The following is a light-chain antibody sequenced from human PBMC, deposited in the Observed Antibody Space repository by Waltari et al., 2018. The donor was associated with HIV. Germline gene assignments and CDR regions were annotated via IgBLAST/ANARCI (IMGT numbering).Light chain of an antibody. Sequence: QAGLTQPPSVSKGMRQTATLTCTGNSNNVGNQGAAWLQQHQGHPPKLQPDRDNKRPSGISERFSASRSGNTASLTITGVQPEDEADYFCATWDISLSAVVFGGGTTLTVL. V-gene: IGLV10-54*04. CDR3: ATWDISLSAVV. CDR2: RDN. J-gene: IGLJ2*01. CDR1: SNNVGNQG.